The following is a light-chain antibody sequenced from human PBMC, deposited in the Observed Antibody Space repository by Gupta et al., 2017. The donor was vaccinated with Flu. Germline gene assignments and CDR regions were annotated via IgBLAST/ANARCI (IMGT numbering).Light chain of an antibody. CDR3: ATGDDSLNGPV. Sequence: QSLLTQPPSSSGTPAQRVPISCSGSNPNIGRNTLSWYQQLPGAAPKLIIQNDNQRPSGVPVRFSGSKAGTSASLTISGLQSEDEGDFYCATGDDSLNGPVFGGGTRLTVL. V-gene: IGLV1-44*01. J-gene: IGLJ3*02. CDR1: NPNIGRNT. CDR2: NDN.